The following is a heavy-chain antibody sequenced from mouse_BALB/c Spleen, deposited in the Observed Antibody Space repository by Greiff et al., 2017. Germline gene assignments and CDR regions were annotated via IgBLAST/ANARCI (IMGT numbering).Heavy chain of an antibody. Sequence: VQLQQSGPGLVAPSQSLSITCTVSGFSLTSYGVHWVRQTPGKGLEWLGVIWAGGSTNYNSAIMYRLSISKDNSKSQVFLKMNSLQTDDTAMYYCARVITTTAMDYWGQGTSVTVSS. J-gene: IGHJ4*01. CDR2: IWAGGST. CDR3: ARVITTTAMDY. D-gene: IGHD2-4*01. CDR1: GFSLTSYG. V-gene: IGHV2-9*02.